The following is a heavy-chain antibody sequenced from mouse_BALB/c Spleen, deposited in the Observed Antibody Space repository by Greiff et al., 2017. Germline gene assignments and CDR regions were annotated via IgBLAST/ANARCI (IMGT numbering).Heavy chain of an antibody. V-gene: IGHV5-9-1*01. CDR2: ISSGGSYT. J-gene: IGHJ3*01. D-gene: IGHD3-2*01. CDR1: GFTFSSYA. CDR3: ARLEGVDSSGYGGFAY. Sequence: DVMLVESGGGLVKPGGSLKLSCAASGFTFSSYAMSWVRQTPEKRLEWVATISSGGSYTYYPDSVKGRFTISRDNAKNTLYLQMSSLRSEDTAMYYCARLEGVDSSGYGGFAYWGQGTLVTVSA.